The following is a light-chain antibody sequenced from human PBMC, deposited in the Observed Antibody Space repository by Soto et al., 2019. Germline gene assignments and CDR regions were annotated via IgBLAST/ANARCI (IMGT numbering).Light chain of an antibody. Sequence: TQSPGTLSLSPGERATLSCRASQSVSSSYLAWYQQKPGQAPRLLIYGASSRATGIPDRISGSGSGTDFTLTISRLEPEDFAVYYCQQYGSSPRTFGQGTKVDIK. V-gene: IGKV3-20*01. CDR3: QQYGSSPRT. J-gene: IGKJ1*01. CDR1: QSVSSSY. CDR2: GAS.